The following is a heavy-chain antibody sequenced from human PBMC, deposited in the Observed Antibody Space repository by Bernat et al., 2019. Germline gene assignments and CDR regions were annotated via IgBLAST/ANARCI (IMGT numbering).Heavy chain of an antibody. CDR1: GFTFGDYA. V-gene: IGHV3-49*05. D-gene: IGHD4-17*01. CDR3: TRDSYGDYVPYFDY. CDR2: IRSKAYGGTT. J-gene: IGHJ4*02. Sequence: EVQLVESGGGLVKPGRSLRLSCTASGFTFGDYAMSWFRQAPGKGLEWVGFIRSKAYGGTTEYAASVKGRFTISRDDSKSIAYLQMNSLKTEDTAVYYCTRDSYGDYVPYFDYWGQGTLVTVSS.